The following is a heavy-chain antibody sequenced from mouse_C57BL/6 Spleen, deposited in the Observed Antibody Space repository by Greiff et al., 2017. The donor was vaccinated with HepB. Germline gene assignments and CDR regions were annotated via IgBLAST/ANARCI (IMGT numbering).Heavy chain of an antibody. CDR1: GYTFTSYG. CDR3: ASQGAYCMTYYALDY. D-gene: IGHD6-5*01. J-gene: IGHJ4*01. CDR2: IYTRSGNT. V-gene: IGHV1-81*01. Sequence: VQLVESGAELARPGASVKLSCKASGYTFTSYGISWVKQRTGQGLEWIGEIYTRSGNTYYHEKFKGKDTLTADKSSSTAYMELRSLTSEDSAVYFSASQGAYCMTYYALDYWGQGTSVTVSS.